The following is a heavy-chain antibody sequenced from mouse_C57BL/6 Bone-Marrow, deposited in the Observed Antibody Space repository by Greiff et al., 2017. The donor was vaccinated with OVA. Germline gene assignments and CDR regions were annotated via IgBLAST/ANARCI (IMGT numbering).Heavy chain of an antibody. CDR1: GYTFTSYW. CDR2: IYPGSGST. Sequence: QVQLKQPGAELVKPGASVKMSCKASGYTFTSYWITWVKQRPGQGLEWIGDIYPGSGSTNYNEKFKSKATLTVDTSSSTAYMQLSSLTSEDSAVYYCARGGLLTGVFDYWGQGTTLTVSS. J-gene: IGHJ2*01. V-gene: IGHV1-55*01. CDR3: ARGGLLTGVFDY. D-gene: IGHD4-1*01.